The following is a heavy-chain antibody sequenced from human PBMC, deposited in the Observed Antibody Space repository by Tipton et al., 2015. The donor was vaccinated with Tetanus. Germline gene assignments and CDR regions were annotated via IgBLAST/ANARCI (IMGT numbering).Heavy chain of an antibody. V-gene: IGHV4-30-2*01. CDR3: SLVRGYSYAPHGDAFDI. CDR2: IYHSGST. J-gene: IGHJ3*02. Sequence: TLSLTCAVSGGSISSGGYSWSWIRQPPGKGLEWIGYIYHSGSTYYNPSLKSRVTISVDRSKNQFSLKLSSVTAADTAVYYCSLVRGYSYAPHGDAFDIWGQGTMVTVSS. CDR1: GGSISSGGYS. D-gene: IGHD5-18*01.